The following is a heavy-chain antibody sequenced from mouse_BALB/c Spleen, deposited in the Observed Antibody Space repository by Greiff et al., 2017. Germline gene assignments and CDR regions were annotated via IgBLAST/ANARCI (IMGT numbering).Heavy chain of an antibody. V-gene: IGHV2-9-1*01. CDR1: GFSLTSYD. D-gene: IGHD1-1*02. Sequence: QVQLKESGPGLVAPSQSLSITCTVSGFSLTSYDISWIRQPPGKGLEWLGVIWTGGGTNYNSALKSRLSISKDNSKSQVFLKMNSLQTDDTAMYYCAKQKNYPFAYWGQGTLVTVSA. J-gene: IGHJ3*01. CDR3: AKQKNYPFAY. CDR2: IWTGGGT.